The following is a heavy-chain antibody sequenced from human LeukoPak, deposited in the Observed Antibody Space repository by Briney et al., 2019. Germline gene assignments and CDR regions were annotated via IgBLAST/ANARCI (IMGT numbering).Heavy chain of an antibody. D-gene: IGHD2-21*02. CDR3: AKKGDNYDYGMDV. CDR1: GFTFTSYV. J-gene: IGHJ6*02. CDR2: ISGSGGST. V-gene: IGHV3-23*01. Sequence: GGSLRLSCAASGFTFTSYVMSWVRQAPGKGLEWVSDISGSGGSTYYADSVKGRFTISRDNSKSTLYLQMNSLRAEDTAVYYCAKKGDNYDYGMDVWGQGTTVTVSS.